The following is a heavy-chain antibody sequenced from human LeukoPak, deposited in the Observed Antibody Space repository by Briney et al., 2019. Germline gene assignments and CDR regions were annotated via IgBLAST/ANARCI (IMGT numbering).Heavy chain of an antibody. CDR1: GFTFSNAW. Sequence: GGSLRLSCAASGFTFSNAWMSWVRQAPGKGREWVGRIKSKTDGGTTDYAAPVKGRFTISRDDSKNTLYLQMNSLKTEDTAVYYCTTNSSGWYVYYYYYMDVWGKGTTVTVSS. V-gene: IGHV3-15*01. J-gene: IGHJ6*03. D-gene: IGHD6-19*01. CDR3: TTNSSGWYVYYYYYMDV. CDR2: IKSKTDGGTT.